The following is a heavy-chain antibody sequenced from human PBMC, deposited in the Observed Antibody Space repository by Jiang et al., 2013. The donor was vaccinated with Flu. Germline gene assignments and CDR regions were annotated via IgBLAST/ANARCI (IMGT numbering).Heavy chain of an antibody. CDR2: TYYRSKWYN. J-gene: IGHJ3*02. CDR3: ARSPGMAATEGYSYGRNAFDI. CDR1: GDSVSSNSAA. V-gene: IGHV6-1*01. Sequence: QTLSLTCAISGDSVSSNSAAWNWIRQSPSRGLEWLGRTYYRSKWYNDYAVSVKSRITINPDTSKNQFSLQLNSVTPEDTAVYYCARSPGMAATEGYSYGRNAFDIWGQGTMVTVSS. D-gene: IGHD5-18*01.